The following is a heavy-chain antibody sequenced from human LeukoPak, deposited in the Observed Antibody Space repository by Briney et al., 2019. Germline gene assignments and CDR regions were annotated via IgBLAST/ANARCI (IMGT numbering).Heavy chain of an antibody. V-gene: IGHV2-26*01. CDR1: GISLSNARMG. D-gene: IGHD1-26*01. CDR3: ARSGSYHNWFDP. CDR2: IFSNDEK. Sequence: SGPTLVNPTETLTLTCTVSGISLSNARMGVSWIRQPPGKALEWLAHIFSNDEKSYSTSLKSRLTISKDTSKSQVVLTMTNMDPVDTATYYCARSGSYHNWFDPWGQGTLVTVSS. J-gene: IGHJ5*02.